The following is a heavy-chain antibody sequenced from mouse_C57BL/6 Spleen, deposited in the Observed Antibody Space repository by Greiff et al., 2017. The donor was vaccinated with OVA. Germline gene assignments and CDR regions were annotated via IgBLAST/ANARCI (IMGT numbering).Heavy chain of an antibody. V-gene: IGHV1-82*01. CDR1: GYAFSSSW. J-gene: IGHJ3*01. Sequence: QVQLKQSGPELVKPGASVKISCKASGYAFSSSWMNWVKQRPGQGLEWIGRIYPGDGDTNYNGKFKGKATLTADKSSSTAYMQLSSLTSEDSAVYFGARVGESGATKAWFAYWGQGTLVTVSA. D-gene: IGHD1-3*01. CDR3: ARVGESGATKAWFAY. CDR2: IYPGDGDT.